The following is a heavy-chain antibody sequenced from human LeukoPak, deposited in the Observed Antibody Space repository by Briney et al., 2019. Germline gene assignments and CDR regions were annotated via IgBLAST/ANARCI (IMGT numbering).Heavy chain of an antibody. J-gene: IGHJ3*02. CDR3: ATRRRGYYDSSRAFDI. D-gene: IGHD3-22*01. Sequence: SETLSLTCAVYGGSFSGYYWSWIRQPPGKGLEWIGEINHSGSANYNPSLKSRVTISVDTSKNQFSLKLSSVTAADTAVYYCATRRRGYYDSSRAFDIWGQGTMVTVSS. CDR1: GGSFSGYY. V-gene: IGHV4-34*01. CDR2: INHSGSA.